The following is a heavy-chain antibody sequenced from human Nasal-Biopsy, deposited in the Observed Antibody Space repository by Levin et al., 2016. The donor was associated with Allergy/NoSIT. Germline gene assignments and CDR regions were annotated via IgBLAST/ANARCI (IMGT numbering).Heavy chain of an antibody. CDR1: GGSVSSGSYY. V-gene: IGHV4-39*02. Sequence: SETLSLTCTVSGGSVSSGSYYWGWIRQPPGKGLEWLGSIYYTGTTYYNPSLKSRVTISVDTSKNHFSLKLSSVTAADTAVYYCASRGYYDSSGYRDYWGQGTLVTVSS. D-gene: IGHD3-22*01. CDR3: ASRGYYDSSGYRDY. J-gene: IGHJ4*02. CDR2: IYYTGTT.